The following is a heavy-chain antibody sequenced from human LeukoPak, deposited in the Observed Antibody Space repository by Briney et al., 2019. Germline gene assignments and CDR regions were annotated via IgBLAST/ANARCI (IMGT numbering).Heavy chain of an antibody. CDR1: GFTFSSYG. J-gene: IGHJ5*02. CDR2: ISYDGSNK. V-gene: IGHV3-30*03. CDR3: AVSNWMDP. Sequence: GGSLRLSCAASGFTFSSYGMHWVRQAPGKGLEWVAVISYDGSNKYYADSVKGRFTISRDNSKNTLHLQMDSLTVEDTAVYYCAVSNWMDPWGQGTLVTVSS.